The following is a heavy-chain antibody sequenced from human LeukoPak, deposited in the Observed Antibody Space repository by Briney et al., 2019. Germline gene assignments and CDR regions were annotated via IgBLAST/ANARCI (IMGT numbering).Heavy chain of an antibody. CDR3: ATSPGYCSSTSCYSYYYYYMDV. J-gene: IGHJ6*03. Sequence: GGSLRLSCAASGFTFSSYSMNWVRQAPGKGLEWVSSISSSSYIYYADSVKGRFTISRDNAKNSLYLQMNSLRAEDTAVYYCATSPGYCSSTSCYSYYYYYMDVWGKGTTVTVSS. CDR2: ISSSSYI. D-gene: IGHD2-2*01. V-gene: IGHV3-21*01. CDR1: GFTFSSYS.